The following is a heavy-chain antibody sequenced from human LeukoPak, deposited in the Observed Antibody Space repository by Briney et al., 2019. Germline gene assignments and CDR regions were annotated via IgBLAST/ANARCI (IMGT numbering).Heavy chain of an antibody. Sequence: ASVKVSCKASGYTFTSYGISWVRQVPGQGLEWMGWISAYNGNTNYAQKLQGRVTMTTDTSTSTAYMELRSLRSDDTAVYYCARDLKYYDFWSGPYYFDYWGQGTLVTVSS. D-gene: IGHD3-3*01. CDR2: ISAYNGNT. CDR3: ARDLKYYDFWSGPYYFDY. V-gene: IGHV1-18*01. CDR1: GYTFTSYG. J-gene: IGHJ4*02.